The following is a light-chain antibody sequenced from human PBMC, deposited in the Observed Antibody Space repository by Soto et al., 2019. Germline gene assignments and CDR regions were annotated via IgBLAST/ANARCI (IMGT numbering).Light chain of an antibody. CDR1: QSVRTK. V-gene: IGKV3-20*01. CDR2: GAS. CDR3: QQYGSSVLT. Sequence: EILITQSPGTLSVSPGEGATLFCRASQSVRTKLAWYQQRTGQAPSPLIYGASSRATGTPDRFSGSGSGTDFTLIISRLEPEDFAVYYCQQYGSSVLTFGGGTRWIS. J-gene: IGKJ4*01.